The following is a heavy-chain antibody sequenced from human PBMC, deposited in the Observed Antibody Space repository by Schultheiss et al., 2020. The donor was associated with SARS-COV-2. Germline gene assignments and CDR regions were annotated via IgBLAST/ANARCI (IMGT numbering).Heavy chain of an antibody. J-gene: IGHJ3*02. Sequence: SETLSLTCTVSGGSISSYYWSWIRQPPGKGLEWIGYIYYSGSTNYNPSLKSRVTISVDTSKNQFSLKLSSVTAADTAVYYCARVNSYGYRDAFDIWGQGTMVTVSS. D-gene: IGHD5-18*01. V-gene: IGHV4-59*01. CDR2: IYYSGST. CDR1: GGSISSYY. CDR3: ARVNSYGYRDAFDI.